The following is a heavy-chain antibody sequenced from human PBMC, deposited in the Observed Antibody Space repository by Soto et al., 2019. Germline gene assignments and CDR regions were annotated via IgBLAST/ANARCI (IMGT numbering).Heavy chain of an antibody. Sequence: DSVKVSWKASGYTFFTYYISWVRQAPGQGLEWMGWISTYSGDTKYAQKFQGRVTMTTDTSTTTAYLELRSLRSDDTAVYYCARHHGPTTSENWFDPWGQGTLVTVSS. CDR3: ARHHGPTTSENWFDP. J-gene: IGHJ5*02. D-gene: IGHD5-12*01. CDR1: GYTFFTYY. CDR2: ISTYSGDT. V-gene: IGHV1-18*01.